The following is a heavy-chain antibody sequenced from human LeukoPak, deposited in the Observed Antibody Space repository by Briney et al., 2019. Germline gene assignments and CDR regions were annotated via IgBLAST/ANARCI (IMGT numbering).Heavy chain of an antibody. J-gene: IGHJ3*02. D-gene: IGHD3-9*01. V-gene: IGHV3-21*01. Sequence: PGGSLRLSCAASGFTFSSYSMNWVRQAPGKGLEWVSSISSSSSYIYYADSLKGRFTISRDNAKNSLYLQMNSLRAEDTAVYYCARGTLFSSAGRYFDWLLSGPGAFDIWGQGTMVTVSS. CDR2: ISSSSSYI. CDR3: ARGTLFSSAGRYFDWLLSGPGAFDI. CDR1: GFTFSSYS.